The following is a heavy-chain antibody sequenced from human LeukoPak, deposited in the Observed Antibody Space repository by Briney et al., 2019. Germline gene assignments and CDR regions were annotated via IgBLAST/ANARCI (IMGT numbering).Heavy chain of an antibody. CDR2: ISGSGGST. D-gene: IGHD2-15*01. V-gene: IGHV3-23*01. J-gene: IGHJ1*01. CDR1: GFTFSSYA. CDR3: AKDLTCSGGSCYSAGLQAEYFRH. Sequence: GGSLRLSCAASGFTFSSYAMSWVRQAPGKGLEWVSAISGSGGSTYYADSVKGRFTISRDNSKNTLYLQMNSLRAEDTAVYYCAKDLTCSGGSCYSAGLQAEYFRHWGQGTLVTVSS.